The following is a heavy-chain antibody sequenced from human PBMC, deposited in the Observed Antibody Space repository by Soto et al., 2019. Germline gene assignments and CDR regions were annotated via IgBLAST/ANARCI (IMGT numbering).Heavy chain of an antibody. J-gene: IGHJ5*02. Sequence: SETLSLTCTVSGGSISSTSHYWGWIRQPPGKGLEWIGNIYYSGNTYYNPSLKSRVTISVDTSKNQFSLKLSSVTAADTAVYYCARSVDPWGQGTLVTVS. CDR1: GGSISSTSHY. CDR3: ARSVDP. CDR2: IYYSGNT. V-gene: IGHV4-39*07.